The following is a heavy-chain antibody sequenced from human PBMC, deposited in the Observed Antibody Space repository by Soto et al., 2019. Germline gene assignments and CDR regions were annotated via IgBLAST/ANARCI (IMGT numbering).Heavy chain of an antibody. V-gene: IGHV1-18*04. CDR3: ARTYYYGSGSLNWFDP. CDR2: IDAYNGNT. J-gene: IGHJ5*02. Sequence: ASVKVSCTASGYTFTSSNITWVRQAPGQGLEWMGWIDAYNGNTNYAQKLQGRVTMTTDTSTSTAYMELRSLRSDDTAVYYCARTYYYGSGSLNWFDPWGQGTLVTVSS. CDR1: GYTFTSSN. D-gene: IGHD3-10*01.